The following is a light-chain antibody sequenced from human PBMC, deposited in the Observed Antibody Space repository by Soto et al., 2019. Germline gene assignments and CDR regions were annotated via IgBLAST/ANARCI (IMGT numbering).Light chain of an antibody. Sequence: EIVMTQSPGTLSLAPGERASLSCRVSQSFSSTYLAWYQQKPGQAPRLLVYGASSRATGIPDRFSGFGSGTDFTLTISRLEPEDFAVYFCQQYGSSPITFGHGTRLEI. J-gene: IGKJ5*01. V-gene: IGKV3-20*01. CDR1: QSFSSTY. CDR3: QQYGSSPIT. CDR2: GAS.